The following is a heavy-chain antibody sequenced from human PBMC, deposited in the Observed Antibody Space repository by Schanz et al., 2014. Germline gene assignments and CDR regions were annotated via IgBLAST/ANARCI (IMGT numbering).Heavy chain of an antibody. CDR1: GGTFNSYT. CDR2: FIPILDVG. CDR3: ARGYGDSPTDF. D-gene: IGHD4-17*01. Sequence: QVQLVQSGAEVKKPGSSMKVSCKASGGTFNSYTISWVRQARGQGLEWVGRFIPILDVGNYAQQFQGRVTITADRSTSTAYMELSSLRSEDTAVYYCARGYGDSPTDFWGQGTLVNVSS. V-gene: IGHV1-69*02. J-gene: IGHJ4*02.